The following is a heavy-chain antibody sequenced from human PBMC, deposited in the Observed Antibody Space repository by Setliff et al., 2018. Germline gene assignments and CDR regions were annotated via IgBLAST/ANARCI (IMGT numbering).Heavy chain of an antibody. CDR1: RFTFSNYA. CDR3: ATYYYGLGYQY. Sequence: GGSLRLSCAASRFTFSNYAMSWVRQAPGKGLEWVSAISASGRTTYSADSVTGRFTISRDNSKNTLFLQMNSLRAEDTAVYYCATYYYGLGYQYWGQGSLVTVSS. V-gene: IGHV3-23*01. J-gene: IGHJ1*01. CDR2: ISASGRTT. D-gene: IGHD3-10*01.